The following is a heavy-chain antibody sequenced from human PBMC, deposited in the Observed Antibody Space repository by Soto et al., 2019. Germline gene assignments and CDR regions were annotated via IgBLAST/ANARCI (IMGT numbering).Heavy chain of an antibody. CDR2: ISAYNGNT. CDR3: ARDTMTTVTKDFDY. J-gene: IGHJ4*02. V-gene: IGHV1-18*01. Sequence: ASVKVSCKASGYTFTSYGISWVRQAPGQGLEWMGWISAYNGNTNYAQKLQGRVTMTTDTSTSTAYMELRSLRSDDTAVYYCARDTMTTVTKDFDYWGQGTLVTVSS. D-gene: IGHD4-17*01. CDR1: GYTFTSYG.